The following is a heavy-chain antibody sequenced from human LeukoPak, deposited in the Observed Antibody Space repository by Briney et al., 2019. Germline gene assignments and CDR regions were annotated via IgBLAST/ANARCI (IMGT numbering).Heavy chain of an antibody. CDR2: IKQDGREK. J-gene: IGHJ4*02. CDR3: ARDPRGSEYSHFDS. Sequence: AGGSLRLSCAASGFSIGTYYMSWVRQAPGKGLGWVANIKQDGREKHYVDSVKGRFTISRDNSKNSLYLQMSSLRAEDTAVYYCARDPRGSEYSHFDSWGQGTLVTVSS. V-gene: IGHV3-7*01. CDR1: GFSIGTYY. D-gene: IGHD3-10*01.